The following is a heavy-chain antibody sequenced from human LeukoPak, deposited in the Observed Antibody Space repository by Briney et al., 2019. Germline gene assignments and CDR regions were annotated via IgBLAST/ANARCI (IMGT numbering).Heavy chain of an antibody. CDR1: GGSISSGGYY. Sequence: SETLSLTCTVSGGSISSGGYYWSWIRQHPGKGLEWIGYIYYSGSTYYNPSLKSRVTISVDTSKNQFSLKLSSVTAADTAVYYCARPTQRRIYYYGSGTPEGDAFDIWGQGTMVTVSS. CDR3: ARPTQRRIYYYGSGTPEGDAFDI. J-gene: IGHJ3*02. V-gene: IGHV4-31*03. D-gene: IGHD3-10*01. CDR2: IYYSGST.